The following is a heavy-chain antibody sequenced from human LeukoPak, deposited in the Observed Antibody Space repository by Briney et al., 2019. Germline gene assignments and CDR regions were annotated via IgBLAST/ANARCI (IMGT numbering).Heavy chain of an antibody. J-gene: IGHJ4*02. D-gene: IGHD3-16*02. V-gene: IGHV1-2*02. CDR1: GYTFTGYY. CDR3: ARLQGGGSYRNFDY. Sequence: ASVKVSCKASGYTFTGYYMHWVRQAPGQGLEWMGWINPNSGGTNYAQKFQGRVTITADKSTSTAYMELSSLRSEDTAVYYCARLQGGGSYRNFDYWGQGTLVTVSS. CDR2: INPNSGGT.